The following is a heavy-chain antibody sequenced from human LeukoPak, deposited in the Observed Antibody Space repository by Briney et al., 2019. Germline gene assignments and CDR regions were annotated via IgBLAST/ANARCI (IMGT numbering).Heavy chain of an antibody. J-gene: IGHJ5*02. CDR1: GYTFTSYG. Sequence: GASVKVSYKASGYTFTSYGISWVRQAPGQGLEGMGWISAYNGNTNYAQKLQGRVTMTTDTSTSTAYMELRSLRSDDTAVYYCATRGKGNWFDPWGQGTLVTVSS. V-gene: IGHV1-18*04. CDR2: ISAYNGNT. CDR3: ATRGKGNWFDP. D-gene: IGHD5-24*01.